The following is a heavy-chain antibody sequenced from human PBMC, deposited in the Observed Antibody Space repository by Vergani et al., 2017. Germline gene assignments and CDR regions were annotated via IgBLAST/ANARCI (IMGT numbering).Heavy chain of an antibody. CDR1: GYTFTGYY. CDR3: ARTENYGSGSYYNSLLYMDV. CDR2: INPNSGGT. J-gene: IGHJ6*03. D-gene: IGHD3-10*01. Sequence: QVQLVQSGAEVKKPGASVKVSCKASGYTFTGYYMHWVRQAPGQGLEWMGGINPNSGGTNYAQKFQGRVTMTRDTSISTTYMELSRLRSDDTAVYYCARTENYGSGSYYNSLLYMDVWGKGTTVTVSS. V-gene: IGHV1-2*02.